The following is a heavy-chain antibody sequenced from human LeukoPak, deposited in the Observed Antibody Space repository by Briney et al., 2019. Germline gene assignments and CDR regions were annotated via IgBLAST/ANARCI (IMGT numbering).Heavy chain of an antibody. CDR1: GFTFSTYW. CDR3: ARVIGYCSSTSCLHYYYYYMDV. J-gene: IGHJ6*03. V-gene: IGHV3-7*01. Sequence: GGSLRLSCAASGFTFSTYWMSWVRQAPGKGLEWVANINQDGSEKYYVDSVKGRFAISRDNAKNSLYLQMNSLRAEDTAVYYCARVIGYCSSTSCLHYYYYYMDVWGKGTTVTVSS. D-gene: IGHD2-2*01. CDR2: INQDGSEK.